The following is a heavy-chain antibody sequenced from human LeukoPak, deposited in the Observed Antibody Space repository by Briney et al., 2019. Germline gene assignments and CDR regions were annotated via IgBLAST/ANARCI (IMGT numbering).Heavy chain of an antibody. J-gene: IGHJ4*02. CDR3: ARGPRDYYDGSGYYYPPTY. CDR2: ISAYNGNT. Sequence: GASVKVSCKASGYTFTNYGISWVRQAPGQGLEWMGWISAYNGNTKYAQKLQGRVTMTTDTSTSTACMELRSLRSDDTAVYYCARGPRDYYDGSGYYYPPTYWGQGTLVTVSS. CDR1: GYTFTNYG. D-gene: IGHD3-22*01. V-gene: IGHV1-18*01.